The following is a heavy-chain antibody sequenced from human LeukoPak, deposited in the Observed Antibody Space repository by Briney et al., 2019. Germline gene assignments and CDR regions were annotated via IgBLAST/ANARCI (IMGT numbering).Heavy chain of an antibody. CDR1: RFTFSNYW. Sequence: GGSLRLSCAASRFTFSNYWMSWVRQAPGKGLEWVSDVSGSGGSTDYADSVKGRFTISRDNSRNTLYLQMNSLRAEDTAVYYCAKVGRPSLYYFDYWGQGTLVTVSS. D-gene: IGHD2-15*01. V-gene: IGHV3-23*01. CDR2: VSGSGGST. CDR3: AKVGRPSLYYFDY. J-gene: IGHJ4*02.